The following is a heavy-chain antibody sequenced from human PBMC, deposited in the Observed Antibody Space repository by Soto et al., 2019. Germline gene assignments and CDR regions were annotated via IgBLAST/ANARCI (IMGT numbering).Heavy chain of an antibody. V-gene: IGHV3-33*01. CDR3: ARDLSYYDILNGHANSYYYYGMDV. CDR1: GFTFSSYG. Sequence: PGGSLRLSCAASGFTFSSYGMHWVRQAPGKGLEWVAVIWYDGSNKYYADSVKGRFTISRDNSKNTLYLQMNSLRAEDTAVYYCARDLSYYDILNGHANSYYYYGMDVWGQGTTVTVSS. CDR2: IWYDGSNK. D-gene: IGHD3-9*01. J-gene: IGHJ6*02.